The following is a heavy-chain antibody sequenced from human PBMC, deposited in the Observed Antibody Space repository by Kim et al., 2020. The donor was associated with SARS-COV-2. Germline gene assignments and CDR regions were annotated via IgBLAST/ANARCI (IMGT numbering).Heavy chain of an antibody. D-gene: IGHD1-1*01. CDR2: IKYDGGEQ. Sequence: GGSLRLSCEASGFPFNKYWMTWVRQAPGKGLEWVANIKYDGGEQHYVDSVKGRFIISRDNAKNSLDLQMNNLSVEDTAVYFCAKVGTMTMWVAYYFDKWGPGTRVTVSS. V-gene: IGHV3-7*03. CDR1: GFPFNKYW. CDR3: AKVGTMTMWVAYYFDK. J-gene: IGHJ4*02.